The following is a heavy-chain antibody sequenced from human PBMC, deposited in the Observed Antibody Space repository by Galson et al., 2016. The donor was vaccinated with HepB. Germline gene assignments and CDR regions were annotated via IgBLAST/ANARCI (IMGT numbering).Heavy chain of an antibody. Sequence: QSGAEVKKPGESLKISCKGSGYSFSSYWIGWVRQMPGKGLEWMGIIYPGDSDTRYSPSFQGQVTISVDKSINTAYLQWSSLKASDTAMYYCARHVAYCTTGAGLDYYMDVWGKGTTVTVSS. CDR2: IYPGDSDT. CDR3: ARHVAYCTTGAGLDYYMDV. J-gene: IGHJ6*03. CDR1: GYSFSSYW. D-gene: IGHD2-8*01. V-gene: IGHV5-51*01.